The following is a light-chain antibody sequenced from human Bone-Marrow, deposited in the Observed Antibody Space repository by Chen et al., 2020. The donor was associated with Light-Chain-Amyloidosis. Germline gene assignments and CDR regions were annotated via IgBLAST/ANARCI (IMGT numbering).Light chain of an antibody. Sequence: QSVLTQPPSVSAAPGQKVTISCSGSSSNIGSNYVSWYQQLPGTAPKLLIYDNKKRPSGIPDRFSGSKSGTSATLGITGLQTGDEADYYCGTWDSSLSAVFGGGTKLTVL. CDR3: GTWDSSLSAV. J-gene: IGLJ3*02. V-gene: IGLV1-51*01. CDR2: DNK. CDR1: SSNIGSNY.